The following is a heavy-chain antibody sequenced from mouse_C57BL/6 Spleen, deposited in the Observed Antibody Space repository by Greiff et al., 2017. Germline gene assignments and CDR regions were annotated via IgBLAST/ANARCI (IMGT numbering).Heavy chain of an antibody. CDR1: GYAFSSYW. D-gene: IGHD1-1*01. CDR2: IYPGDGDT. Sequence: LVESGAELVKPGASVKISCKASGYAFSSYWMNWVKQRPGKGLEWIGQIYPGDGDTNYNGKFKGKATLTAEKSSSTAYMQLSSLTSKDSAFYFCARPPLDSSSRGWYFDVWGTGTTVTVSS. J-gene: IGHJ1*03. V-gene: IGHV1-80*01. CDR3: ARPPLDSSSRGWYFDV.